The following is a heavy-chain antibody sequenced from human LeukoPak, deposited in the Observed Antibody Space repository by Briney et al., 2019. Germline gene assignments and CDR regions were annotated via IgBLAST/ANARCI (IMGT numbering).Heavy chain of an antibody. D-gene: IGHD6-13*01. J-gene: IGHJ4*02. CDR2: MSYSGST. CDR3: ARVPRVGYSSSWRTVAGTEPIDY. CDR1: GGSISSNSYS. Sequence: SATLSLTCTVSGGSISSNSYSWGWIRQPPGKGLEWIASMSYSGSTYYNPSLKSRVTISVDTSRNQFSLKLSSVTAADTAVYYCARVPRVGYSSSWRTVAGTEPIDYWGQGTLVTVSS. V-gene: IGHV4-39*07.